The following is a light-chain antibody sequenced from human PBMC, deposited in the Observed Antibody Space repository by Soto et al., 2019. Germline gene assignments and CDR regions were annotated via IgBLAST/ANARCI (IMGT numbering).Light chain of an antibody. V-gene: IGKV2-28*01. J-gene: IGKJ4*01. Sequence: DKVMTQSPLSLPVTPGEPASISCRSSQSPLHSDSYHYLDWYLQKPGQAPQLLIYLGSNRATGVPDRFSGSGSGTDFTLKISRVEAEDVGIYYCMQSLQTPLTFGGGTKVDNK. CDR2: LGS. CDR1: QSPLHSDSYHY. CDR3: MQSLQTPLT.